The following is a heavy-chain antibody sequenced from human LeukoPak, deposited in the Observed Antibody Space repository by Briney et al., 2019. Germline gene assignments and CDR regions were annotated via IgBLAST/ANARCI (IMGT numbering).Heavy chain of an antibody. V-gene: IGHV3-21*01. CDR3: ARDGGYCSGGSCYDLNFDY. CDR2: IRTSSSYI. J-gene: IGHJ4*02. Sequence: GGSLRLSCAASGFTFSSYSMNWVRQAPGKGLEWVSSIRTSSSYIYYADSVKGRFTISRDNAKNSLYLQMNSLRAEDTAVYYCARDGGYCSGGSCYDLNFDYWGQGTLVTVSS. D-gene: IGHD2-15*01. CDR1: GFTFSSYS.